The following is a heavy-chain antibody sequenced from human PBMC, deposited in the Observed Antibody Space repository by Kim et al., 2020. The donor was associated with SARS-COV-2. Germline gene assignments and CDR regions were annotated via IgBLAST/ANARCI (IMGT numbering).Heavy chain of an antibody. CDR3: ARMGPWSSRNLDY. CDR1: GFSFSNYA. CDR2: VRGSGANT. D-gene: IGHD6-13*01. Sequence: GGSLRLSCVASGFSFSNYAMNWVRQAPGKGLEWVSIVRGSGANTYHADSAKGRFTISRDNSKNTVYLQLNSLRAGDTAVYYCARMGPWSSRNLDYWGQGTLVTVSS. V-gene: IGHV3-23*01. J-gene: IGHJ4*02.